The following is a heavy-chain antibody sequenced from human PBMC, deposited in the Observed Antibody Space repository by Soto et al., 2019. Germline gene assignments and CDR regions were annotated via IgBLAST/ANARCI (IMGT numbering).Heavy chain of an antibody. J-gene: IGHJ4*02. CDR2: IYRTGST. D-gene: IGHD1-7*01. Sequence: SETLSLTCAVSGGSFTSNNWWTWVRQPPGQGLEWIGEIYRTGSTNYHPSLKSRVTISLDKSENQFSLKVTSLTAADTAVYYCASRDPGTSVDYWGQGTLVTVSS. CDR1: GGSFTSNNW. V-gene: IGHV4-4*02. CDR3: ASRDPGTSVDY.